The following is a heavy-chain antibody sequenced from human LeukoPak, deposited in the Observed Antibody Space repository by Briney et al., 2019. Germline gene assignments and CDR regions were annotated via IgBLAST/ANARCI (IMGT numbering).Heavy chain of an antibody. J-gene: IGHJ4*02. CDR1: GYTFTGYY. Sequence: EASVKVSCKASGYTFTGYYMHWVRQAPGQGLEWMGWINPNSGGTNYAQKFQGRVTMTRDTSISTAYMELSRLRSEDTAVYYCARVWVATTNLYFDYWGQGTLVTVSS. CDR3: ARVWVATTNLYFDY. D-gene: IGHD5-12*01. CDR2: INPNSGGT. V-gene: IGHV1-2*02.